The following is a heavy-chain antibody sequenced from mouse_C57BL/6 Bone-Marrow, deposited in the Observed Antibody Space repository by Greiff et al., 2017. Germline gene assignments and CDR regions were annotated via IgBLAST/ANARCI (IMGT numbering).Heavy chain of an antibody. V-gene: IGHV14-3*01. CDR2: IDPANGNT. D-gene: IGHD1-1*01. CDR3: AYYCYGSGFCWYFDV. CDR1: GFNIKNTY. J-gene: IGHJ1*03. Sequence: EVQLQQSVAELVRPGASVKLSCTASGFNIKNTYMHWVKQRPEQGLEWIGRIDPANGNTKYAPKFQGKATITADTSSNTAYLQLSSLTSEDTAIYYCAYYCYGSGFCWYFDVWGTGTTVTVSS.